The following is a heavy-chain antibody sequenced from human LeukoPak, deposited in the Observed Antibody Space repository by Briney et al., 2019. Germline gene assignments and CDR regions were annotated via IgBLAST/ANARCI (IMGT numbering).Heavy chain of an antibody. CDR1: GFTLSNYD. V-gene: IGHV3-23*01. D-gene: IGHD3-22*01. Sequence: PGGSLRLSCADAGFTLSNYDMTWVRQAPGKGLEWVSAISGSGDRTYYADSVYGRLTISRDNSKNSLYLQMNSLRAEDTAVYYCAKAHSSGYYYVAFDIWGQGTMVTVSS. CDR2: ISGSGDRT. J-gene: IGHJ3*02. CDR3: AKAHSSGYYYVAFDI.